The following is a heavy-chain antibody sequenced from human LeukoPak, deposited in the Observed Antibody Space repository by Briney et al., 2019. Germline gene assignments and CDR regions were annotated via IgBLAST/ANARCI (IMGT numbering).Heavy chain of an antibody. Sequence: ASVKVSCKASGYTFTNYDIHGVRQATGQGLEWMGWMNPYSANTGYAQNFQGRITITRNTSISTAYMELSSLRSEDTAVYYCARTQQLVLRSPLDPWGQGTLVTVSS. CDR2: MNPYSANT. V-gene: IGHV1-8*03. CDR1: GYTFTNYD. D-gene: IGHD6-13*01. J-gene: IGHJ5*02. CDR3: ARTQQLVLRSPLDP.